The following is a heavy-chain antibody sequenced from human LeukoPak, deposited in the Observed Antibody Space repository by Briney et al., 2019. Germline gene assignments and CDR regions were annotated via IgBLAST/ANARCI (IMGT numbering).Heavy chain of an antibody. Sequence: ASVKVSCKASGYTFTGYYMHWVRQAPGQGLEWMGGIIPIFGTANYAQKFQGRVTITADESTSTAYMELSSLRSEDTAVYYCARDVYYDSSWFDPWGQGTLVTVSS. V-gene: IGHV1-69*13. CDR1: GYTFTGYY. D-gene: IGHD3-3*01. J-gene: IGHJ5*02. CDR2: IIPIFGTA. CDR3: ARDVYYDSSWFDP.